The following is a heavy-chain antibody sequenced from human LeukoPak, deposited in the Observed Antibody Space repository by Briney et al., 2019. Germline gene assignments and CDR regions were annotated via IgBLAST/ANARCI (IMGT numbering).Heavy chain of an antibody. J-gene: IGHJ4*02. CDR3: ARDGNSLGFGDCFDC. D-gene: IGHD3-10*01. CDR2: ISSSSSYI. V-gene: IGHV3-21*01. CDR1: GFTFSSYA. Sequence: GGSLRLSCAASGFTFSSYAMSWVRQAPGKGLEWVSSISSSSSYIYYADSVKGRFTISRDNAKNSLYLQMNSLRAEDTAVYYCARDGNSLGFGDCFDCWGQGTLVTVSS.